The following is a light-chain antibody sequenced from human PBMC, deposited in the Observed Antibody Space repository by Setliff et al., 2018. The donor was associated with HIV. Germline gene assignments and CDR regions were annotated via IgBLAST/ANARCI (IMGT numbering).Light chain of an antibody. J-gene: IGLJ1*01. CDR3: TSYASSSTFV. CDR1: NSDVGGYNF. V-gene: IGLV2-14*01. Sequence: QSALTQPASVSGSPGQSITISCTGTNSDVGGYNFVSWYQQHPGKAPKVMLYEVNNRPSGVSNRFSGSKSGNTASLTISGLQAEDEADYYCTSYASSSTFVFGSGTKGTVL. CDR2: EVN.